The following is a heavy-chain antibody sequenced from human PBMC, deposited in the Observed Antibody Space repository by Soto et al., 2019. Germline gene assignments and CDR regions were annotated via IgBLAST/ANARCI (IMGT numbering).Heavy chain of an antibody. CDR1: GYTFTSYY. D-gene: IGHD3-10*01. CDR2: MNPNSGNT. Sequence: ASVKVSCKASGYTFTSYYIHWVRQAPGHGLEWMGWMNPNSGNTGYAQNFRGRVTMTQNTAIGTAYMELSSLRSDDTATYYCTRAYGAETFDFWGQGTRVTVSS. CDR3: TRAYGAETFDF. V-gene: IGHV1-8*02. J-gene: IGHJ5*01.